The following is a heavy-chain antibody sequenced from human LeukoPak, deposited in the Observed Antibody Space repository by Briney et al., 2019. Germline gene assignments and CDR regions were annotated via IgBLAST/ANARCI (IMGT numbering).Heavy chain of an antibody. V-gene: IGHV3-23*01. D-gene: IGHD1-26*01. CDR2: ISGSGGST. J-gene: IGHJ1*01. CDR1: GFTFSSYA. CDR3: AKDPHGRYAEYFQH. Sequence: GGSLRLSCAASGFTFSSYAMNWVRQAPGKGLEWVSAISGSGGSTYYADSVKGRFTISRDNSKNTLYLQMNSLRAEDTAVYYCAKDPHGRYAEYFQHWGQGTLSPSPQ.